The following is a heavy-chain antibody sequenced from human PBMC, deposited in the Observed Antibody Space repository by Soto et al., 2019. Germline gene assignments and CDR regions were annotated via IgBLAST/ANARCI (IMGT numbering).Heavy chain of an antibody. CDR3: ARVEHYDILTGPVNNWFDP. CDR1: GGTFSSYA. D-gene: IGHD3-9*01. Sequence: QVPLVQSGAEVKKPGSSVKVSCKASGGTFSSYAISWVRQAPGQGLEWMGGIIPIFGTANYAQKFQGRVTITADESTSTAYMELSSLRSEDTAVYYCARVEHYDILTGPVNNWFDPWGQGTLVTVSS. CDR2: IIPIFGTA. J-gene: IGHJ5*02. V-gene: IGHV1-69*01.